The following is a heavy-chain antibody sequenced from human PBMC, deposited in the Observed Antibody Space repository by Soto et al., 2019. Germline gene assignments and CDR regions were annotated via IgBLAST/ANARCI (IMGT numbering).Heavy chain of an antibody. CDR1: GYTLTELS. Sequence: ASLKVSCKVSGYTLTELSMHWVRQAPGKGLEWMGGFDPEDGETIYAQKFQGRVTMTEDTSTDTAYMELSSLRSEDTAVYYCATESSWSYMGAYYFDYWGQGTLVPVSS. CDR3: ATESSWSYMGAYYFDY. CDR2: FDPEDGET. D-gene: IGHD1-26*01. J-gene: IGHJ4*02. V-gene: IGHV1-24*01.